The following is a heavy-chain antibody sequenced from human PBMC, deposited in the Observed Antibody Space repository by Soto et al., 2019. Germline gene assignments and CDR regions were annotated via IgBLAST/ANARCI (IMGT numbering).Heavy chain of an antibody. CDR1: GYSFTSYW. J-gene: IGHJ3*02. D-gene: IGHD2-15*01. V-gene: IGHV5-51*01. CDR2: IYPGDSDT. CDR3: ARPGYCSGGSCYSGLGAFDI. Sequence: GESLKISCKGSGYSFTSYWIGWVRQMPGKGLEWMGIIYPGDSDTRYSPSFQGQVTISADKSISTAYLQWSSLKASDTAMYYCARPGYCSGGSCYSGLGAFDIWGQGTMVTVSS.